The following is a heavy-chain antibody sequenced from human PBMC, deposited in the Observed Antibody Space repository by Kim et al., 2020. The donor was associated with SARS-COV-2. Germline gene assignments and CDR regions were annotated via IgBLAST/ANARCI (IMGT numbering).Heavy chain of an antibody. D-gene: IGHD2-2*01. V-gene: IGHV3-23*03. J-gene: IGHJ4*02. Sequence: ADSGRGRFTVSRENSKNTVYLQLSSLRAENTAVYYCAKAKYGSSWFFDYWGQGTLVTVSS. CDR3: AKAKYGSSWFFDY.